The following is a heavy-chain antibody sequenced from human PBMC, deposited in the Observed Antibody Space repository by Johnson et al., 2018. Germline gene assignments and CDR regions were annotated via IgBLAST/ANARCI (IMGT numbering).Heavy chain of an antibody. CDR3: TRLPGSRTFFDY. Sequence: EVQLLESGGGLVQXGGSLRLXCTASGFTFSNHWMTWVRQAPGKGLEWVANIKPDGSDKFYADSVKGRFTISRDNAKNLLSLEMNSLRPEDTAVYHCTRLPGSRTFFDYWGQGSLVTVSS. CDR2: IKPDGSDK. V-gene: IGHV3-7*01. J-gene: IGHJ4*02. CDR1: GFTFSNHW. D-gene: IGHD2/OR15-2a*01.